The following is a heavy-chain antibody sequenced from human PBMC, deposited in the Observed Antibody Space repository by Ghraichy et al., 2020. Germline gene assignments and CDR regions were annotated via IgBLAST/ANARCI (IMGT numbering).Heavy chain of an antibody. CDR3: VKDRDYGVYVGYGAFGV. J-gene: IGHJ3*01. Sequence: GGSLRLSCSASGFLFSSYAMHWVRQAPGKGLEYVSAITSNGDSTYYADSVKGRFTISRDNSKNTLYLQMSSLRADDTAVYYCVKDRDYGVYVGYGAFGVWGQRTKVTVSP. V-gene: IGHV3-64D*06. CDR1: GFLFSSYA. CDR2: ITSNGDST. D-gene: IGHD4-17*01.